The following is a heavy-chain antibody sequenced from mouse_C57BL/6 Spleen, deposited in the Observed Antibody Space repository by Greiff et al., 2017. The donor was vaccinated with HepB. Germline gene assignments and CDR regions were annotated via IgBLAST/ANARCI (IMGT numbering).Heavy chain of an antibody. J-gene: IGHJ3*01. CDR2: IYPRSGNT. D-gene: IGHD2-1*01. Sequence: LVESGAELARPGASVKLSCKASGYTFTSYGISWVKQRTGQGLEWIGEIYPRSGNTYYNEKFKGKATLTADKSSSTAYMELRSLTSEDSAVYFCAKGGNYGEWFAYWGQGTLVTVSA. V-gene: IGHV1-81*01. CDR1: GYTFTSYG. CDR3: AKGGNYGEWFAY.